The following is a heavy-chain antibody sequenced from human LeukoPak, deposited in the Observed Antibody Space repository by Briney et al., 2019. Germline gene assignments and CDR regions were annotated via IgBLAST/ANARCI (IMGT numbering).Heavy chain of an antibody. J-gene: IGHJ4*02. D-gene: IGHD6-13*01. V-gene: IGHV3-23*01. CDR2: ISGSGGST. CDR3: AKVGRAGSQIDY. CDR1: GFTFSSYA. Sequence: GGSLRLSCAASGFTFSSYAVSWVRQAPGKGLEWVSAISGSGGSTYYADSVKGRFTISRDNSKNTLYLQMNSLRAEDTAVYYCAKVGRAGSQIDYWGQGTLVTVSS.